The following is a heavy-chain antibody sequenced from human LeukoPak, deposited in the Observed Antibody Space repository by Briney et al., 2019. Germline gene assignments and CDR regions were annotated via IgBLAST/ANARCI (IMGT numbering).Heavy chain of an antibody. V-gene: IGHV4-39*01. Sequence: SETQSLTCAVSGASISSSSYYWGWIRQPPGKGLEWIGSISYSGNTYYNPSLKSRVTISVDPSKNQFSLKLSSVTAADTAVYYCASSTKSYDFWSGYVPLDYWGQGTLVTVSS. D-gene: IGHD3-3*01. J-gene: IGHJ4*02. CDR2: ISYSGNT. CDR1: GASISSSSYY. CDR3: ASSTKSYDFWSGYVPLDY.